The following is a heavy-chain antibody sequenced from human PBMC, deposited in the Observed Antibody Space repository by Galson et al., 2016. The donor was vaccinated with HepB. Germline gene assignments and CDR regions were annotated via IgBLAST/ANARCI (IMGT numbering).Heavy chain of an antibody. D-gene: IGHD3-3*01. CDR3: ARDSRGGVVMLLDHYYMDV. J-gene: IGHJ6*03. CDR1: GYTFTYYS. Sequence: SVKVSCKASGYTFTYYSIHWVRQAPGQGLEWMGISNPRDGSTTYAQKFQGRFTVASDTPTGTLYMELSSLSSEDTAVYYCARDSRGGVVMLLDHYYMDVWGEGTTVTVSS. CDR2: SNPRDGST. V-gene: IGHV1-46*01.